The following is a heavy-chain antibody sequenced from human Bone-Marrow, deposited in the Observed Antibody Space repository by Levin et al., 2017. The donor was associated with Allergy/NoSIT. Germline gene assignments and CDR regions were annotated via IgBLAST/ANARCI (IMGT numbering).Heavy chain of an antibody. Sequence: PGGSLRLSCAASGFIFSTYSMNWVRQAPGKGLEWVSYISSSSSTIYYADSVRGRFTISRDNAKNSLYLQMNSLRAEDTAVYYCARPPKTTYTSGWSDAFDVWGQGTMVTVSS. CDR3: ARPPKTTYTSGWSDAFDV. D-gene: IGHD6-19*01. V-gene: IGHV3-48*01. CDR1: GFIFSTYS. J-gene: IGHJ3*01. CDR2: ISSSSSTI.